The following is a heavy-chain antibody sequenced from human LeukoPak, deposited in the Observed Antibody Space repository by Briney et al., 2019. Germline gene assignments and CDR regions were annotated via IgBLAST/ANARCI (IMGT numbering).Heavy chain of an antibody. CDR2: ISWNSGSI. D-gene: IGHD3-3*01. Sequence: GWSLRLSCAASGFTFDNYAMHWVRQAPGKGLEWVSGISWNSGSIGYADSVKGRFTISRDNAKNSLYLQMNSLRAEDTALYYCAKSSMIGTIFGAWGQGTLVTVSS. J-gene: IGHJ5*02. CDR3: AKSSMIGTIFGA. CDR1: GFTFDNYA. V-gene: IGHV3-9*01.